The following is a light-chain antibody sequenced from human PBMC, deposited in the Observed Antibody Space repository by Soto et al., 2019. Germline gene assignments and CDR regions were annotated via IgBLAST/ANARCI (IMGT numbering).Light chain of an antibody. V-gene: IGKV1-13*02. CDR1: QGISSY. CDR2: DAS. CDR3: QLSTFLSEG. J-gene: IGKJ1*01. Sequence: AIQLTQCPSSLSASVGDIVTITCRASQGISSYLGWYQQKPGKAPKLLIYDASSLESGVPSRFSGSGSGTEFTLTISSLQPDDFAPYYCQLSTFLSEGFAEGSKVDIK.